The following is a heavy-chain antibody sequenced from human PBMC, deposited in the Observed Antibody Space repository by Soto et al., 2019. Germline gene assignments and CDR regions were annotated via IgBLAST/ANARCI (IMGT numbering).Heavy chain of an antibody. CDR1: GFTFSSFS. CDR2: ISGSSSYI. V-gene: IGHV3-21*01. Sequence: EVQLVESGGGLVKPGGSLRVSCAASGFTFSSFSMNWVRQAPGKGLEWVASISGSSSYIYYADAVKGRFTISRDNAKNSLYLQMNRLGVEDTAVYFCAAVTRSGWDWGQGTLVTVSS. J-gene: IGHJ4*02. CDR3: AAVTRSGWD. D-gene: IGHD6-19*01.